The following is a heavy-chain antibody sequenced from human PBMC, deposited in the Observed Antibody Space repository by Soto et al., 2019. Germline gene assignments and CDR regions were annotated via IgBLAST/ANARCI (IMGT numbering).Heavy chain of an antibody. CDR2: VSPDGGGT. J-gene: IGHJ4*02. CDR3: AQGRWELLPSD. CDR1: GFSFSSYW. Sequence: EVQLVESGGGLVQPGGSLRLSCEASGFSFSSYWMLWVRQDPGKGLLWVARVSPDGGGTSYADSVKGRFTIFRDNARNTVYLQMNSLRVEDTAVYFCAQGRWELLPSDWGQGTLVTVSS. V-gene: IGHV3-74*01. D-gene: IGHD1-26*01.